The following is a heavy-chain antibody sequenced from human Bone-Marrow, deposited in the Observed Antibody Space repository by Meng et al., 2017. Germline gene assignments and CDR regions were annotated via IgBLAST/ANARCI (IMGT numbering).Heavy chain of an antibody. CDR3: AKDWQRTASGWYGP. V-gene: IGHV3-23*04. J-gene: IGHJ5*02. CDR2: ISGSGGST. CDR1: GFTFSSYA. D-gene: IGHD3-3*01. Sequence: GQLVGLGGGVVQPGGSLRPSCAASGFTFSSYAMSWVRQAPGKGLEWVSAISGSGGSTYYADSVKGRFTISRDNSKNTLYLQMNSLRAEDTAVYYCAKDWQRTASGWYGPWGQGTLVTVSS.